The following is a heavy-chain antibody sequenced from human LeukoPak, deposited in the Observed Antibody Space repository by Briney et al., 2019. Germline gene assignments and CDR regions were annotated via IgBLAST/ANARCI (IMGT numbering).Heavy chain of an antibody. CDR3: ARDVVGYYDSSGYYLSASDI. CDR2: ISSSSSYV. J-gene: IGHJ3*02. D-gene: IGHD3-22*01. CDR1: GFTFSRYW. V-gene: IGHV3-21*01. Sequence: GGSLRLSCVASGFTFSRYWMHWVRQAPGKGLEWVSSISSSSSYVFNADSVKGRFGISRDNAKNSLFLQMNTLRAEDTAVYYCARDVVGYYDSSGYYLSASDIWGQGTLVTVSS.